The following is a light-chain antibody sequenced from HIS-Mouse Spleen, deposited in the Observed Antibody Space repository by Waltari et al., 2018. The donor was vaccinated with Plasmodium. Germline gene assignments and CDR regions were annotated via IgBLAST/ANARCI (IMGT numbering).Light chain of an antibody. J-gene: IGLJ3*02. Sequence: SYELTQPPSVSVSPGQTARIPCSGAALPKNNDYWSQQKSGQAPVLVIYEDSKRPSGIPERFSGSSSGTMATLTISGAQVEDEADYYCYSTDSSGNHRVFGGGTKLTVL. CDR1: ALPKNN. CDR2: EDS. CDR3: YSTDSSGNHRV. V-gene: IGLV3-10*01.